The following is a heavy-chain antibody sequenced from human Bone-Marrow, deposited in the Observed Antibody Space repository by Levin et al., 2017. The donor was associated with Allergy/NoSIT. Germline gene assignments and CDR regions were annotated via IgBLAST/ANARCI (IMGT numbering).Heavy chain of an antibody. V-gene: IGHV1-69*13. J-gene: IGHJ5*02. D-gene: IGHD3-16*01. CDR3: ARSCRLGTVNHNWFDP. CDR1: GGTFSSYA. CDR2: IIPIFGTA. Sequence: ASVKVSCKASGGTFSSYAISWVRQAPGQGLEWMGGIIPIFGTANYSQKFQGRVTITADESTSTAYMELSSLRSEDTAVYYCARSCRLGTVNHNWFDPWGQGTLVTVSS.